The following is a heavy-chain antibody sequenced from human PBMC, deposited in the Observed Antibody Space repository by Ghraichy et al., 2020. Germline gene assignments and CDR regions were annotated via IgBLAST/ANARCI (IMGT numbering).Heavy chain of an antibody. Sequence: SQTLSLTCTVSGGSISSSSYYWGWIRQPPGKGLEWIGSIYYSGSTYYNPSLKSRVTISVDTSKNQFSLKLSSVTAADTAVYYCARLGYSSSPSRPYFDYWGQGTLVTVSS. J-gene: IGHJ4*02. CDR1: GGSISSSSYY. D-gene: IGHD6-6*01. CDR3: ARLGYSSSPSRPYFDY. V-gene: IGHV4-39*01. CDR2: IYYSGST.